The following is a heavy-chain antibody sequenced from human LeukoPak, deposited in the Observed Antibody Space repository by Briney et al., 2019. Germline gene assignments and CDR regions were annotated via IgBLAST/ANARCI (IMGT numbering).Heavy chain of an antibody. Sequence: GASVKVSCKASGYTFTGYYLHWVRQAPGQGLEWMGWINPNSGEANYAQRFQDRVTMTWDTSISTAYMELSGLRSDDTAVFYCARLSGSASPHYFDCWGQGTLLTVAS. CDR2: INPNSGEA. J-gene: IGHJ4*02. V-gene: IGHV1-2*02. CDR3: ARLSGSASPHYFDC. D-gene: IGHD6-19*01. CDR1: GYTFTGYY.